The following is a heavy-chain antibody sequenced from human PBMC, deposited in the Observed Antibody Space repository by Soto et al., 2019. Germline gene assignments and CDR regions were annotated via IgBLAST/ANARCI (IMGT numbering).Heavy chain of an antibody. V-gene: IGHV4-4*02. CDR1: SGSISSSNW. Sequence: QVQLQESGPGLVKPSGTLSLTCAVSSGSISSSNWWSWVRQPPGKGLEWIGEIYHSGSTNYNPSLKSRGTISVDKSKNQVALKLSSVTAADTAVYYCASSFKGYYGSGNAFDIWGQGTMVTVSS. J-gene: IGHJ3*02. CDR2: IYHSGST. CDR3: ASSFKGYYGSGNAFDI. D-gene: IGHD3-10*01.